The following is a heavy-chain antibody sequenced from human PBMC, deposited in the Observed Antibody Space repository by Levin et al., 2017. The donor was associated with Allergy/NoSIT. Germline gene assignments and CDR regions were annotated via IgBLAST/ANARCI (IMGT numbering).Heavy chain of an antibody. CDR2: INSDGIST. V-gene: IGHV3-74*03. CDR3: ARGFYDSSLYSRGD. Sequence: AGGSLRLSCAASGFTFSTYWMHWVRQTPGKGLVWVSRINSDGISTTYADSVKGRFTISRDNAKNTLYLQMNSLRAEDTAVYYCARGFYDSSLYSRGDWGQGTLVTVSS. D-gene: IGHD3-22*01. CDR1: GFTFSTYW. J-gene: IGHJ4*02.